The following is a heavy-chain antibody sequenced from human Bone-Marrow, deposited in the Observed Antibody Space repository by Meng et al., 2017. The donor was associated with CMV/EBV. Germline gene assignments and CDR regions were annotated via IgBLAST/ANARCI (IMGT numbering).Heavy chain of an antibody. Sequence: VEDGGVLCRGRGSRLFACEDFGFTCSNNWMLCVRQVPGEGLVWVSRINGGGRFRSYADTVKVRFPICRYNARISLYIQMNSLRAADSAVYYCARDLSGSRDYWGQGTLVTVSS. CDR1: GFTCSNNW. D-gene: IGHD1-26*01. V-gene: IGHV3-74*01. J-gene: IGHJ4*02. CDR2: INGGGRFR. CDR3: ARDLSGSRDY.